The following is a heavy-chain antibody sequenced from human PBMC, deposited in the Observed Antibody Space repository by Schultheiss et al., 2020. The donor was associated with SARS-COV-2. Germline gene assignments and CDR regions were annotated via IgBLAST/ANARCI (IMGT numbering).Heavy chain of an antibody. J-gene: IGHJ6*02. CDR3: ARRYYYGSGTNRYYYGMDV. CDR2: SNAGNGNT. D-gene: IGHD3-10*01. V-gene: IGHV1-3*02. Sequence: ASVKVSCKASGGTFSSYAISWVRQAPGQGLEWMGWSNAGNGNTKYSQEFQGRVTMTRDTSTSTAYMELSSLRSEDTAVYYCARRYYYGSGTNRYYYGMDVWGQGTTVTVSS. CDR1: GGTFSSYA.